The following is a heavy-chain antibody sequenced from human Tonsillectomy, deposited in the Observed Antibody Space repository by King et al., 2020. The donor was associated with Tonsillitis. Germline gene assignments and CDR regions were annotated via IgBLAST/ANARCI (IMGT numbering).Heavy chain of an antibody. CDR2: ISGSGGTI. Sequence: VQLVESGGGLVQPGGSLRLSCAASGFSFGSYAMSWVRQASGKGLEWVSGISGSGGTIYYADSVKGRFTVSRDTSKNTLYLQMNGLRGEDTGVYYCAKDSGNNYYDMDVWGQGTTVTVSS. CDR3: AKDSGNNYYDMDV. CDR1: GFSFGSYA. V-gene: IGHV3-23*04. J-gene: IGHJ6*02.